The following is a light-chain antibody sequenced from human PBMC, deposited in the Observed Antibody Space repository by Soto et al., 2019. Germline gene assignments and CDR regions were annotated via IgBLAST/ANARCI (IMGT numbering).Light chain of an antibody. J-gene: IGLJ1*01. CDR3: CSYAGSYTWV. CDR1: SSDVGGYNF. V-gene: IGLV2-11*01. CDR2: DVS. Sequence: HSALTQPRSVSGSPGQSVTISCTGTSSDVGGYNFVSWHQQHPGKAPKLMIYDVSKRPSGVPDRFSGSKSGNTASLTISGLQAEDEADYYGCSYAGSYTWVFGTGTKLTVL.